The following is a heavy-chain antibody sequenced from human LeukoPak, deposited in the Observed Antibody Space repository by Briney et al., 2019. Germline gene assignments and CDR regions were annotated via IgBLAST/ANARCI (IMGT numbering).Heavy chain of an antibody. Sequence: GSLRLSCAASGFTFSNYWMTWVRQAPGKGLEWVANIKQDGSEIYYVDSVKGRFTISRDNARNSLYLQMNSLRAEDTAVYYCARIMGATQAGGFDIWGQGTMVTVSA. J-gene: IGHJ3*02. CDR3: ARIMGATQAGGFDI. D-gene: IGHD1-26*01. CDR2: IKQDGSEI. V-gene: IGHV3-7*04. CDR1: GFTFSNYW.